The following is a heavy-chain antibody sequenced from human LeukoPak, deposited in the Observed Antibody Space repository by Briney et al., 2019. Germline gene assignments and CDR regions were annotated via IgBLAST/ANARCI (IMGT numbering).Heavy chain of an antibody. V-gene: IGHV3-53*01. CDR3: ARDAGSYGYPYYYYYGMDV. D-gene: IGHD5-18*01. CDR2: IYSGGST. Sequence: GRSLRLSCAASGFTVSSNYMSWVRQAPGKGLEWVSVIYSGGSTYYADSVKGRFTISRDNSKNTLYLQMNSLRAEDTAVYYCARDAGSYGYPYYYYYGMDVWGQGTTVTVSS. CDR1: GFTVSSNY. J-gene: IGHJ6*02.